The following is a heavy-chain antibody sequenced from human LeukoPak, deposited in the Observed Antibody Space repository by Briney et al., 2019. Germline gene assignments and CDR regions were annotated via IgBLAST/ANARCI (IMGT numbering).Heavy chain of an antibody. CDR1: GYTFTNFG. J-gene: IGHJ4*02. V-gene: IGHV1-18*01. CDR2: ISAYNGNT. CDR3: ARDRDYGDYNTQDLFVH. D-gene: IGHD4-17*01. Sequence: GASVEVSCKASGYTFTNFGISWVRQAPGQGLEWMGWISAYNGNTNYAQRLQGRVTMTTDTSTSTAYMELRSLRSDDTAVYYCARDRDYGDYNTQDLFVHWGQGTLVTVSS.